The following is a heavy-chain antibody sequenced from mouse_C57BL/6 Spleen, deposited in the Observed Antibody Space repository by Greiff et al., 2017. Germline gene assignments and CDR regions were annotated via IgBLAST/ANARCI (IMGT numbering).Heavy chain of an antibody. CDR1: GYAFTNYL. J-gene: IGHJ3*01. CDR2: INPGSGGT. D-gene: IGHD2-4*01. V-gene: IGHV1-54*01. Sequence: QVQLKESGAELVRPGTSVKVSCKASGYAFTNYLIEWVKQRPGQGLEWIGVINPGSGGTNYNEKFKGKATLTADKSSSTAYMQLSSLTSEDSAVYFCARSYDYDRFAYWGQGTLVTVSA. CDR3: ARSYDYDRFAY.